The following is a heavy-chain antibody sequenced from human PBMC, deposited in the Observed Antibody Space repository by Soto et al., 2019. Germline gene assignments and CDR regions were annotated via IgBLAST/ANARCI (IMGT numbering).Heavy chain of an antibody. CDR3: ARLSGSYPNDAFDI. CDR2: IYSGGST. D-gene: IGHD1-26*01. Sequence: EVQLVETGGGLIQPGGSLRLSCAASGFTVSSNYMSWVRQAPGKGLEWVSVIYSGGSTYYADSVKGRFTISRDNSKNTLYLQMNSLRAEDTAVYYCARLSGSYPNDAFDIWGQGTMVTVSS. V-gene: IGHV3-53*02. J-gene: IGHJ3*02. CDR1: GFTVSSNY.